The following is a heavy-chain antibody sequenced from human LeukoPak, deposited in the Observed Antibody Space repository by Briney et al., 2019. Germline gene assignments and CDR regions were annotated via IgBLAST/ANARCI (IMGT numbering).Heavy chain of an antibody. CDR1: GFTVSDSY. V-gene: IGHV3-53*01. CDR2: IYSGGST. CDR3: ARERDDYYFDY. D-gene: IGHD3-3*01. Sequence: PGGSLRLSCAASGFTVSDSYMSWVRQAPGKGLEWVSVIYSGGSTYYADSVRGRFTISRDSSENTLHLQMNNLRAEDTAVYYCARERDDYYFDYWGQGTLVTVSS. J-gene: IGHJ4*02.